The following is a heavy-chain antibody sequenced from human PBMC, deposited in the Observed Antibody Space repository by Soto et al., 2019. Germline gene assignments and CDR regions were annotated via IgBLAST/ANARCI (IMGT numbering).Heavy chain of an antibody. J-gene: IGHJ4*02. CDR2: ISSSGSTI. CDR1: GFTFSDYY. Sequence: QVQLVESGGGLVKPGGSLRLSCAASGFTFSDYYMSWIRQAPGKGLKWVSYISSSGSTIYYADSVKGRFTISRDNAKNSLYLQMNSLRAEDTAVYYCARSPPLWRVFTYYFDYWGQGTLVTVSS. D-gene: IGHD3-10*01. V-gene: IGHV3-11*01. CDR3: ARSPPLWRVFTYYFDY.